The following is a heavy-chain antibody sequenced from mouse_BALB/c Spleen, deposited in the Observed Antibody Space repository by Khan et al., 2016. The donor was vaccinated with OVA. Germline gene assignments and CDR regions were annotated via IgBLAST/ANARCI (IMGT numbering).Heavy chain of an antibody. J-gene: IGHJ4*01. CDR1: GYSITSDYA. CDR2: INYSGST. D-gene: IGHD2-3*01. V-gene: IGHV3-2*02. CDR3: ARDGSRYNYAMDY. Sequence: EVQLVESGPGLVNPSQSLSLTCTVTGYSITSDYAWNWIRQFPGNKLEWMGYINYSGSTNYNPALKSKISINRDKSKNQFFLQLNSVTTEYTATYDCARDGSRYNYAMDYGGQGTSVTVSS.